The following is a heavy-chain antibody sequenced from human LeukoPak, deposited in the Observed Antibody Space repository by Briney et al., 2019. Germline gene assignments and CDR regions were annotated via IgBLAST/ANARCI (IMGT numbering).Heavy chain of an antibody. J-gene: IGHJ4*02. CDR2: ISYDGSNK. V-gene: IGHV3-30*04. Sequence: PGRSLRHSCAASGFTFNSYAMHWVRQAPGKGLEWVAVISYDGSNKYYADSVKGRFTISRDNSKNTLYLQMNSLRAEDTAVYYCASALWFGELQDYWGQGTLVTVSS. CDR1: GFTFNSYA. CDR3: ASALWFGELQDY. D-gene: IGHD3-10*01.